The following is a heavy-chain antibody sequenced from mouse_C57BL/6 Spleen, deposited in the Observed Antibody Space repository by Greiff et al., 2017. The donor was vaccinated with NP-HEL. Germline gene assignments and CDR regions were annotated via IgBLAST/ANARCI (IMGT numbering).Heavy chain of an antibody. J-gene: IGHJ2*01. CDR1: GYSFTDYN. Sequence: EVQLQHSGPELVKPGASVKISCKASGYSFTDYNMNWVKQSNGKSLEWIGVINPNYGTTSYNQKFKGKATLTVDQSSSTAYMQLNSLTSEDSAVYYCARTYYGSSLYYFDYWGQGTTLTVSS. V-gene: IGHV1-39*01. CDR2: INPNYGTT. D-gene: IGHD1-1*01. CDR3: ARTYYGSSLYYFDY.